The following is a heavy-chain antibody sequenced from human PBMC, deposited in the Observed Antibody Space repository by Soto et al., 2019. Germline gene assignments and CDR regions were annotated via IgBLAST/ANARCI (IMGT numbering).Heavy chain of an antibody. CDR3: ARSIAVRLPLSY. Sequence: ASVKVSCKASGYTFTSYDINWVRQATGQGLEWMGWMNPNSGNTGYAQKFQGRVTTTRNTSITTAYMELSSLRSEDTAVYYCARSIAVRLPLSYWGQGTLVTVSS. CDR2: MNPNSGNT. J-gene: IGHJ4*02. D-gene: IGHD6-6*01. CDR1: GYTFTSYD. V-gene: IGHV1-8*01.